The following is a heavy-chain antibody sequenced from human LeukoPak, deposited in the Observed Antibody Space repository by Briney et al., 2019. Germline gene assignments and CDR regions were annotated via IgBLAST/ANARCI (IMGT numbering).Heavy chain of an antibody. Sequence: ASVKVSCTASGGTFSSYAISWVRQAPGQGLEWMGGIIPLFGTANHAQKFQGRVTITAVESMSTAYMELSSLRSEDTAVYYCARGWLAETTVVTPYNYWGQGTLVTVSS. V-gene: IGHV1-69*13. CDR1: GGTFSSYA. J-gene: IGHJ4*02. D-gene: IGHD4-23*01. CDR2: IIPLFGTA. CDR3: ARGWLAETTVVTPYNY.